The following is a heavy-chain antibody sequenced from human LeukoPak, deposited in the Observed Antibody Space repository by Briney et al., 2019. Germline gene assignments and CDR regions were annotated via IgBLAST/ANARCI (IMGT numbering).Heavy chain of an antibody. CDR2: ISAYNGNT. CDR3: AREGSYYYDSSGFDY. J-gene: IGHJ4*02. V-gene: IGHV1-18*01. CDR1: GYTFTSYG. Sequence: PAASVKVSCKASGYTFTSYGISWVRQAPGQGLEWMGWISAYNGNTNCAQKLQGRVTMTTDTSTSTAYMELRSLRSDDTAVYYCAREGSYYYDSSGFDYWGQGTLVTVSS. D-gene: IGHD3-22*01.